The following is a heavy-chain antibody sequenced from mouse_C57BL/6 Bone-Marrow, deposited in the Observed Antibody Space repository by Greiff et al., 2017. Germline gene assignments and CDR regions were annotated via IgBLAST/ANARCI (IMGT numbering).Heavy chain of an antibody. V-gene: IGHV1-15*01. CDR3: TRPLLPGYFDY. CDR1: GYTFTDYE. Sequence: QVQLQQSGAELVRPGASVTLSCKASGYTFTDYEMHWVKQTPVHGLEWIGAIDPETGGTAYNQKFKGKAILTADKSSSTAYMELRSLTSEDSAVYYCTRPLLPGYFDYWGQGTTLTVSS. J-gene: IGHJ2*01. CDR2: IDPETGGT.